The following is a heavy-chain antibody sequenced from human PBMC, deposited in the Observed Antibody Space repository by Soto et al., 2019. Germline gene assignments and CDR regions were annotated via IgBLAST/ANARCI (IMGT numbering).Heavy chain of an antibody. Sequence: GESLEISCAASGFTFSSYAMSWVRQAPGKGLEWVSAISGSGGSTYYADSVKGRFTISRDNSKNTLYLQMNSLRAEDTAVYYCAKEGYWGFGAFDIWGQGTMVTVSS. J-gene: IGHJ3*02. V-gene: IGHV3-23*01. CDR3: AKEGYWGFGAFDI. CDR2: ISGSGGST. D-gene: IGHD7-27*01. CDR1: GFTFSSYA.